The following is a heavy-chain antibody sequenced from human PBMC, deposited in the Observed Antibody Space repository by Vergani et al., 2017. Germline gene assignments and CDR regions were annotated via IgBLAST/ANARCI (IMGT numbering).Heavy chain of an antibody. D-gene: IGHD2-2*01. CDR1: GGSISSGGYS. CDR2: ISGSGGST. CDR3: AKDQYCSTTSCYQDY. V-gene: IGHV3-23*01. Sequence: LQLQESGSGLVKPSQTLSLTCAVSGGSISSGGYSWSWVRQAPGKGLEWVSAISGSGGSTYYADSVKGRFTISRDNSKNTLSLQMNSLRVEDTAIYYCAKDQYCSTTSCYQDYWGQGTLVTVSS. J-gene: IGHJ4*02.